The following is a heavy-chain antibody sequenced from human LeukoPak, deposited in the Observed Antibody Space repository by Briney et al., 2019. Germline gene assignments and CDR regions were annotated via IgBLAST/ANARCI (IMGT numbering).Heavy chain of an antibody. CDR3: ASGAVYTAMVPDPLDY. J-gene: IGHJ4*02. Sequence: ASVKVSCKASGYTFTGYYMHWVRQAPGQGLEWMGWINPNSGGTNYAQKFQGRVTMTRDTSISTAYMELSRLRSDDTAVYYCASGAVYTAMVPDPLDYWGQGTPVTVSS. CDR2: INPNSGGT. CDR1: GYTFTGYY. V-gene: IGHV1-2*02. D-gene: IGHD5-18*01.